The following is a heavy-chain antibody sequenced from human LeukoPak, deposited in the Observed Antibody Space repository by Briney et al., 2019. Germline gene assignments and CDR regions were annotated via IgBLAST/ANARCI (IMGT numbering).Heavy chain of an antibody. CDR2: ISSSSSYI. Sequence: PGGSLRLSCAASGFTFSSYSMNWVRQAPGKGLEWVSSISSSSSYIYYADSVKGRLTISRDNAKNSLYLQMNSLRAEDTAVYYCARDQGHYYGSGGSFDYWGQGTLVTVSS. V-gene: IGHV3-21*01. CDR3: ARDQGHYYGSGGSFDY. CDR1: GFTFSSYS. D-gene: IGHD3-10*01. J-gene: IGHJ4*02.